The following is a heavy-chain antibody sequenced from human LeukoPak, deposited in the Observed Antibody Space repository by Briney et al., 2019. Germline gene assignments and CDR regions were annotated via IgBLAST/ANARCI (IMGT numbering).Heavy chain of an antibody. V-gene: IGHV3-30*19. J-gene: IGHJ4*02. CDR3: ARGMGAAGSSQFDY. Sequence: PTGGSLRLSCAASGFTFSSYGMHWVRQAPGKGLEWVAVIWYDGSNKYYADSVKGRFTISRDNSKNTLYLQMNSLRAEDTAVYYCARGMGAAGSSQFDYWGQGTLVTVSS. CDR2: IWYDGSNK. D-gene: IGHD3-10*01. CDR1: GFTFSSYG.